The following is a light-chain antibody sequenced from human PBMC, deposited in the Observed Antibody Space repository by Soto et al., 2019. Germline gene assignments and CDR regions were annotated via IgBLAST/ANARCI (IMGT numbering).Light chain of an antibody. J-gene: IGKJ2*01. CDR2: AAS. V-gene: IGKV1-39*01. CDR1: QSIGFY. CDR3: QQSYSIPMYT. Sequence: DIQMTQSPSSLSASVGDRVTITCRASQSIGFYLNWYQQKPGKAPKVLIYAASSLQSGVPSRFSGSGSGTDFTLTISNLQPEDFATYFCQQSYSIPMYTFGQGTKLEIK.